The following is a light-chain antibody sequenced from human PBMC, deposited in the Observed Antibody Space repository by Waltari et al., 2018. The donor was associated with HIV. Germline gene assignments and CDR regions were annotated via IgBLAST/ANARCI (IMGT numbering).Light chain of an antibody. J-gene: IGKJ1*01. CDR2: AAS. V-gene: IGKV1-39*01. CDR3: QQSYTTPRT. CDR1: QHIDTY. Sequence: DIQVTQSPSSLSASVGDRVTISCRSSQHIDTYVDWFQQKPGKAPKLLIFAASTLQDGVPSRFTGSRFGTDFILTITNLQPEDLATYFCQQSYTTPRTFGQGTRVEI.